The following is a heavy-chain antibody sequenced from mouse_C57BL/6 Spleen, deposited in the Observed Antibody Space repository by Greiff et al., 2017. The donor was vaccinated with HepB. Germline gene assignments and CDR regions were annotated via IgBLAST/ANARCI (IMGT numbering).Heavy chain of an antibody. D-gene: IGHD1-1*01. J-gene: IGHJ1*03. CDR1: GYAFSSYW. CDR2: IYPGDGDT. V-gene: IGHV1-80*01. CDR3: ARSRDLYYGSRYWYFDV. Sequence: QVQLQQSGAELVKPGASVKISCKASGYAFSSYWMNWVKQRPGKGLEWIGQIYPGDGDTNYNGKFKGKATLTADKSSSTAYMQLSSLTSEDSAVYFCARSRDLYYGSRYWYFDVWGTGTTVTVSS.